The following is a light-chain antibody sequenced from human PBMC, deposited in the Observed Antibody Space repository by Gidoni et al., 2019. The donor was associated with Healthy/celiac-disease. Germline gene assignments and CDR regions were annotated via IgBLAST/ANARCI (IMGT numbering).Light chain of an antibody. V-gene: IGLV3-21*04. CDR2: YDS. CDR1: NIGSKS. CDR3: QVWDSSSDHPV. J-gene: IGLJ2*01. Sequence: YVLPQPPSVSVAPGKTARITCGGNNIGSKSVHWYQQKPGQAPVLVIYYDSDRPSGIPERFSGSNSGNTATLTISRVEAGDEADYYCQVWDSSSDHPVFGGGTKLTVL.